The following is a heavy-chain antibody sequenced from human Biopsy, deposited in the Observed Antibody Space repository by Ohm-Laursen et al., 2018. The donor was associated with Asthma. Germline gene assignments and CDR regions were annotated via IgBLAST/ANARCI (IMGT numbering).Heavy chain of an antibody. CDR1: GGSITSSSYY. CDR2: MYHSGSP. D-gene: IGHD3-22*01. V-gene: IGHV4-39*01. Sequence: SQTLSLTCPVSGGSITSSSYYWGWIRQPPGKGMERIGSMYHSGSPYYHPSLKSRATISVDTSKNQLSLKMSSVTAADTAVYFCVRHQYSSSWSTFDYWGQGALVTVS. CDR3: VRHQYSSSWSTFDY. J-gene: IGHJ4*02.